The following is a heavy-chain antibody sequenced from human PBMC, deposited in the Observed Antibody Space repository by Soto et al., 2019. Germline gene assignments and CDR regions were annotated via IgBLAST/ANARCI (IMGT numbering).Heavy chain of an antibody. V-gene: IGHV4-59*01. D-gene: IGHD1-1*01. CDR3: ARRYGRNVDY. CDR2: IYYSGST. Sequence: PSETLCLTCTVSGGSISSDYWSWIRQPPGKGLEWIGYIYYSGSTNYNPSLKSRVTISVDTSKNQFSLKLSSVTAADTAVYYCARRYGRNVDYWCQGTLVTVS. CDR1: GGSISSDY. J-gene: IGHJ4*02.